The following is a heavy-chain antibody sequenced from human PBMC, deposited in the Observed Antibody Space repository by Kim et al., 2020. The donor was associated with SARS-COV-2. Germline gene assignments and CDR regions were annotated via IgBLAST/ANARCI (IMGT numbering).Heavy chain of an antibody. D-gene: IGHD6-19*01. CDR1: GCSISSYY. CDR2: IYYSGST. V-gene: IGHV4-59*01. J-gene: IGHJ4*02. CDR3: ARVGGAVAGNRYFDY. Sequence: SETLSLTCTVSGCSISSYYWSWLRQPPGKGLEWIGYIYYSGSTNYNPSLKSRVTISVDTSKNQFSLKLSSVTAADTAVYYCARVGGAVAGNRYFDYWGQGILVTVSS.